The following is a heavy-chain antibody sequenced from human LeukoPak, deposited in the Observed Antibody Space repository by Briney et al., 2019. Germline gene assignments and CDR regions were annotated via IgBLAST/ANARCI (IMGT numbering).Heavy chain of an antibody. V-gene: IGHV4-59*08. CDR1: GGSISSYY. CDR2: IYYSGST. D-gene: IGHD3-10*01. CDR3: ARHQGRLWFGVLYAFDI. Sequence: PSETLSLTCTVSGGSISSYYWSWIRQPPGKGLEWIGYIYYSGSTNYNPSLKSRVTISVDTSKNQFSLKLSSVTAADTAVYYYARHQGRLWFGVLYAFDIWGQGTMVTVSS. J-gene: IGHJ3*02.